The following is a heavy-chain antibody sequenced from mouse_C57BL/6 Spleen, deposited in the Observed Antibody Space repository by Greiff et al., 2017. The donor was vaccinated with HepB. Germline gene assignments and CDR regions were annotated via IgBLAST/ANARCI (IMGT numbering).Heavy chain of an antibody. V-gene: IGHV10-1*01. D-gene: IGHD3-3*01. CDR1: GFSFNTYA. Sequence: EVKLVESGGGLVQPKGSLKLSCAASGFSFNTYAMNWVRQAPGKGLEWVARIRSKSNNYATYYADSVKDRFTISRDDSESMLYLQMNNLKTEDTARYDCVRQGLAGGFAYWGQGTLVTVSA. CDR3: VRQGLAGGFAY. J-gene: IGHJ3*01. CDR2: IRSKSNNYAT.